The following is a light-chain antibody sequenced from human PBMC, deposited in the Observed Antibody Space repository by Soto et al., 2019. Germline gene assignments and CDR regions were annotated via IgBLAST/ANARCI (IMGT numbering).Light chain of an antibody. CDR1: SSNIGAGYD. CDR2: EVN. J-gene: IGLJ1*01. Sequence: SALTQPPSVSGAPGQRVTISCTGSSSNIGAGYDVHWYQQHPGKAPKLMIYEVNKRPSGVPDRFSGSKSGNTASLTVSGLQAEDEADYYCSSYAGSSNVFGTGTKVTVL. CDR3: SSYAGSSNV. V-gene: IGLV2-8*01.